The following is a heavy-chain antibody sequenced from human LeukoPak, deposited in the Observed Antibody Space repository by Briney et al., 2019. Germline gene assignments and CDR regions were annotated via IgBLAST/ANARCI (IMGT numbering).Heavy chain of an antibody. CDR1: GYTFTSYY. Sequence: ASVKVSCKASGYTFTSYYMHWVRQAPGQGLEWMGWINPNSGGTNYAQKFQGRVTMTRDTSISTAYMELSRLRSDDTAVYYCARLPHTLGWFDPWGQGTLVTVSS. CDR2: INPNSGGT. CDR3: ARLPHTLGWFDP. D-gene: IGHD7-27*01. J-gene: IGHJ5*02. V-gene: IGHV1-2*02.